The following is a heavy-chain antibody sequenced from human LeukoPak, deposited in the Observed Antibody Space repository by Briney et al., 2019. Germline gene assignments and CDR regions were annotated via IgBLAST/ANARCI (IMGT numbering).Heavy chain of an antibody. J-gene: IGHJ4*02. V-gene: IGHV3-21*01. CDR3: ARVSGTYYKGHFDY. CDR1: GFTFSSYS. CDR2: ISGSGTEI. D-gene: IGHD3-10*01. Sequence: GGSLRLSCAASGFTFSSYSMYWVRQAPGKGLEWVSYISGSGTEIYYADSVKGRFTISRDNAKNALYLHMNSLSAEDTAVYYCARVSGTYYKGHFDYWGQGTLVTVSS.